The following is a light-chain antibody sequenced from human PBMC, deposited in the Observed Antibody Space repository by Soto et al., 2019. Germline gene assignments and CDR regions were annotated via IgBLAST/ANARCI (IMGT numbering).Light chain of an antibody. V-gene: IGLV2-14*01. CDR1: SSDVGGYNY. CDR2: EVS. CDR3: CSYTTSSSRV. Sequence: QSALTQPASVSGSPGQSITISCTGTSSDVGGYNYVSWYQQRPGKAPKLMIYEVSNQPSGVSNRFSGSKSANTASLTISGLQAEDEADYYCCSYTTSSSRVFGGGTKVTVL. J-gene: IGLJ3*02.